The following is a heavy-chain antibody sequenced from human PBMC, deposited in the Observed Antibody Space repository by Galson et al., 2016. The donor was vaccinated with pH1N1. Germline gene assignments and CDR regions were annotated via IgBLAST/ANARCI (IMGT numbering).Heavy chain of an antibody. D-gene: IGHD6-19*01. V-gene: IGHV3-23*01. CDR3: AKDRYSSGQFFDS. J-gene: IGHJ4*02. Sequence: SLRLSCAASGFKFDNYAMTWVRRAPGKGLQWVSAISGSGGRTYYADSGKDRFTISRDNSKKTLFLQMTSLRVEDTAVYYCAKDRYSSGQFFDSWGRGILVTVSS. CDR1: GFKFDNYA. CDR2: ISGSGGRT.